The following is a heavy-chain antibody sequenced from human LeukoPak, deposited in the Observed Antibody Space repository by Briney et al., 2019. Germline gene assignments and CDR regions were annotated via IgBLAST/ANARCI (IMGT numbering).Heavy chain of an antibody. CDR2: INAGNGNT. D-gene: IGHD2-2*01. CDR3: ARDEYQLLYYFDY. CDR1: GYTFTRYA. V-gene: IGHV1-3*01. Sequence: ASVKLSCKASGYTFTRYAMHWVPQAPGQRLEWMGWINAGNGNTKYSPNFQGRVTITRDTSASTAYMELSSLRSEDTAVYYCARDEYQLLYYFDYWGQGTLVTVSS. J-gene: IGHJ4*02.